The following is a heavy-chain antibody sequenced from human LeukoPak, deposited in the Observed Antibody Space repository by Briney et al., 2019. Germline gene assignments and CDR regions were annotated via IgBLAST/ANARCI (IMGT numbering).Heavy chain of an antibody. CDR1: GFTFDDYA. J-gene: IGHJ4*02. D-gene: IGHD3-22*01. CDR3: AKDTSSGYPFDY. CDR2: ISGDGGST. V-gene: IGHV3-43*02. Sequence: GGSLRLSCAASGFTFDDYAMHWVRQAPGKGLEWASLISGDGGSTYYADSVKGRFTISRDNSKNSLYLQMNSLRTEDTALYYCAKDTSSGYPFDYWGQGTLVTVSS.